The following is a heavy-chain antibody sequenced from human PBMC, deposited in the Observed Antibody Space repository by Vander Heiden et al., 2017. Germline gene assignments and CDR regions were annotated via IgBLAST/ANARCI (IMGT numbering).Heavy chain of an antibody. D-gene: IGHD6-13*01. J-gene: IGHJ6*02. CDR2: ISGSGGST. CDR3: AKDDGSSWYGMDV. CDR1: GFNFSSYA. Sequence: EVQLLESGGGLVQPGGSLRLSCAASGFNFSSYAMSWVRQAPGKGLEWVSAISGSGGSTYYADSVKGRFTISRDNSKNTLYLQMNSLRAEDTAVYYCAKDDGSSWYGMDVWGQGTTVTVSS. V-gene: IGHV3-23*01.